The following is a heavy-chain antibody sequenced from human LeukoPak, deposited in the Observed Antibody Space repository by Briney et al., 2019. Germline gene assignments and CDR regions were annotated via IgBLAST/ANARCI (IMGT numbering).Heavy chain of an antibody. CDR2: ISAYNGNA. CDR1: GYTFINYD. D-gene: IGHD3-22*01. V-gene: IGHV1-18*01. Sequence: GASVKVSCKASGYTFINYDIRWVRQAPGQGLEWMGWISAYNGNANYAQKFQGRVTITRDTSASTAYMELRSLISEDTAVYYCARALGIVYSRPFDYWGQGTLVTVSS. CDR3: ARALGIVYSRPFDY. J-gene: IGHJ4*02.